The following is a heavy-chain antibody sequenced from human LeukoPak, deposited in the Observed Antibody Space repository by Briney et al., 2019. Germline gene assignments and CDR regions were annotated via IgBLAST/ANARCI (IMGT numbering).Heavy chain of an antibody. CDR1: GFTVSSNY. D-gene: IGHD2-15*01. CDR2: ISGSGGST. V-gene: IGHV3-23*01. CDR3: AKVRPYCSGGSCYSVPYYYYGMDV. Sequence: GGSLRLSCAASGFTVSSNYMSWVRQAPGKGLEWVSAISGSGGSTYYADSVKGRFTISRDNSKNTLCLQMNSLRAEDTAVYYCAKVRPYCSGGSCYSVPYYYYGMDVWGQGTTVTVSS. J-gene: IGHJ6*02.